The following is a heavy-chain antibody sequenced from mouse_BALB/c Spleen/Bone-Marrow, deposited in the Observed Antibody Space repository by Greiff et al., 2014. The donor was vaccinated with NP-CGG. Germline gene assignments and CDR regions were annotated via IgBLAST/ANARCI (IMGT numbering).Heavy chain of an antibody. CDR3: ARHQRYYAMDY. CDR2: ISSGGSNT. Sequence: DVQLVESGGDLVKPGGSLKLSCAASGFTSSSYGMSWGRQTPDKRLEWVATISSGGSNTYYPDSVKGRFTISRDNAKNTLYLQMSSLKSEDTAMYYCARHQRYYAMDYWGQGTSVTVSS. V-gene: IGHV5-6*01. CDR1: GFTSSSYG. J-gene: IGHJ4*01.